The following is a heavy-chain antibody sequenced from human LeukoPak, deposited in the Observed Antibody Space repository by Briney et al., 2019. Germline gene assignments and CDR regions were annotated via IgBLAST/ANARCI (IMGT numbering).Heavy chain of an antibody. CDR2: VSASGGST. Sequence: GGSLRLSCAASGFTLSSYAMSWVRQAPGKGLEWASSVSASGGSTNYADSVKGRFTISRDNSKNTVYLQMNSLRAEDTAVYYCAKVMKGSERLTMVRGVIIKTAGLYYMDVWGKGTTVTVSS. D-gene: IGHD3-10*01. J-gene: IGHJ6*03. CDR3: AKVMKGSERLTMVRGVIIKTAGLYYMDV. V-gene: IGHV3-23*01. CDR1: GFTLSSYA.